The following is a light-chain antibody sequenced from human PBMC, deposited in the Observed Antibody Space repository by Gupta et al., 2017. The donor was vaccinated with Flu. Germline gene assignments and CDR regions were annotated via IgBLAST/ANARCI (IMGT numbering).Light chain of an antibody. CDR3: SSYAGTYTFWI. CDR2: EVT. V-gene: IGLV2-11*01. Sequence: QSALTQPRSVSGSPGQSVTISCTGDSSDVVGYNYVSWYQQHPGKAPKLMIYEVTKRPSGVPDRFSGSKSANTASLTISGLQAGDEADYYCSSYAGTYTFWIFGGGTKLTVL. J-gene: IGLJ2*01. CDR1: SSDVVGYNY.